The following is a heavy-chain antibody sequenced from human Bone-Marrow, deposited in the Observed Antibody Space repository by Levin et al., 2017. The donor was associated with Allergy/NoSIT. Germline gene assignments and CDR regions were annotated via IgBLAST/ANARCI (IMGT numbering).Heavy chain of an antibody. CDR2: INHSGST. CDR3: ARGQTEDYDFWSGAGRGYYYYGMDV. D-gene: IGHD3-3*01. CDR1: GGSFRGSY. J-gene: IGHJ6*02. V-gene: IGHV4-34*01. Sequence: SQTLSLTCAVYGGSFRGSYWSWIRQPPGKGLEWIGEINHSGSTNYNPSLKSRVTISVDTSKNQFSLKLSSVTAADTAVYYCARGQTEDYDFWSGAGRGYYYYGMDVWGQGTTVTVSS.